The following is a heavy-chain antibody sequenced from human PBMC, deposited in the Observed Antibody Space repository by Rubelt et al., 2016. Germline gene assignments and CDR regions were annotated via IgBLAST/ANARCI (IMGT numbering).Heavy chain of an antibody. V-gene: IGHV3-53*01. CDR1: GLTVRSNY. CDR2: INSAGDT. J-gene: IGHJ4*02. Sequence: PGGSLRLSCGASGLTVRSNYMSWVRQAPGKGLEWVSMINSAGDTYYADSVKGRFVISSDSSKNTLYLQMNSLRAEDTAVYYCAKDRHIYGSSPLDYWGQGTLVTVSS. D-gene: IGHD5-18*01. CDR3: AKDRHIYGSSPLDY.